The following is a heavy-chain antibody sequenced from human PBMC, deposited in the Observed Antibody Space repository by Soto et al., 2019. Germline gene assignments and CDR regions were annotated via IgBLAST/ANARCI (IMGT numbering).Heavy chain of an antibody. CDR1: GFTFSSYD. Sequence: GGSLRLSCAASGFTFSSYDMHWVRQATGKGLEWVSAIGTAGDTYYPGSVKGRFTISRENAKNSLYLQMNSLRAGDTAVYYCARAVDTAMEYDYWGQGTLVTVSS. J-gene: IGHJ4*02. V-gene: IGHV3-13*01. CDR3: ARAVDTAMEYDY. D-gene: IGHD5-18*01. CDR2: IGTAGDT.